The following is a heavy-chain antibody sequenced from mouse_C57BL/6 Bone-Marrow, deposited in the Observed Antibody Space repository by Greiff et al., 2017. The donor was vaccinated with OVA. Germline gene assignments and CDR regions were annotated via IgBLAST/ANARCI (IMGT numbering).Heavy chain of an antibody. CDR3: ARPTGAY. D-gene: IGHD1-1*01. Sequence: EVQLVESGGDLVKPGGSLKPSCAASGFTFSSYGMFWVRQTPDKRLEWVATISSGGSYTYYPDSVKGRFTISRDNAKNTLYLQMSSLKSEDTAMYYCARPTGAYWGQGTLVTVSA. CDR2: ISSGGSYT. CDR1: GFTFSSYG. V-gene: IGHV5-6*01. J-gene: IGHJ3*01.